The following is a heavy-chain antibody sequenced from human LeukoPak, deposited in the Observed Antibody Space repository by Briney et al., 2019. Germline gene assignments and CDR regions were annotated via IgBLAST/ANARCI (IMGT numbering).Heavy chain of an antibody. D-gene: IGHD1-14*01. Sequence: PAGESLKISCAASGFTFSSYWMHWVRQAPGKGLVWVSRINSDGSSISYADSVKGRLTISRDNAKNTLYLQMNSLRAEDTAVYYCARGTGYGVSDYWGQGTLVTVSS. CDR3: ARGTGYGVSDY. CDR1: GFTFSSYW. J-gene: IGHJ4*02. V-gene: IGHV3-74*01. CDR2: INSDGSSI.